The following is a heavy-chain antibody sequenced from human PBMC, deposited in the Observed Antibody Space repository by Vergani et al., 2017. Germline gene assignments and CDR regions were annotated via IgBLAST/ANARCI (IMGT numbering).Heavy chain of an antibody. Sequence: QVQLVQSGAEVKKPGASVKVSCKASGYTFTSYGISWVRQAPGQGLEWMGWISAYNGNTNYAQKLQGRVTMTTDTSTSTAYMELRSLGSDDTAVYYCARDSEYCSSTSCHRGFDYWGQGTLVTVSS. CDR1: GYTFTSYG. CDR3: ARDSEYCSSTSCHRGFDY. J-gene: IGHJ4*02. V-gene: IGHV1-18*01. D-gene: IGHD2-2*01. CDR2: ISAYNGNT.